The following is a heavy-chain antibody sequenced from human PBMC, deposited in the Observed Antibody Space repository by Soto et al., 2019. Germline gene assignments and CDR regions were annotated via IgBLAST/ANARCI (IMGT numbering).Heavy chain of an antibody. Sequence: SVKVSCKASGFTFTSSAMQWVRQARGQRLEWIGWIVVGSGNTNYAQKFQERVTITRDMSTSTAYMELSSLRSEDTAVYYCAAAQLGYCSSTSCLNFDYWGQGTLVTVSS. V-gene: IGHV1-58*02. CDR2: IVVGSGNT. CDR1: GFTFTSSA. CDR3: AAAQLGYCSSTSCLNFDY. J-gene: IGHJ4*02. D-gene: IGHD2-2*01.